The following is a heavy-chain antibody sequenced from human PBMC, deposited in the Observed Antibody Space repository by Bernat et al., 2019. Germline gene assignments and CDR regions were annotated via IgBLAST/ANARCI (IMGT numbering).Heavy chain of an antibody. CDR3: ARHLCYTYGPDY. V-gene: IGHV4-39*01. CDR1: GGSISRTSYY. D-gene: IGHD5-18*01. Sequence: QLQLQESGPGLVKPSETLSLTCTVSGGSISRTSYYWGWIRQPPGKGLEWIGTIDYSGSIYYNPSLKSRVTISVDTSKNQFSLKLNSVTAADTAVYYCARHLCYTYGPDYWGQGTLVTVSS. CDR2: IDYSGSI. J-gene: IGHJ4*02.